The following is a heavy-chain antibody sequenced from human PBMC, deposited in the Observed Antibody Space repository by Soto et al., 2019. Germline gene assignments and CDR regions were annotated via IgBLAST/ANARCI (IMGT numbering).Heavy chain of an antibody. V-gene: IGHV3-74*01. CDR2: INADGTST. CDR3: VKVLARGVGVPRFYFDS. J-gene: IGHJ4*02. Sequence: PVGSLRLSCAASGFTFSNSWMHWVRQVSGKGLEWVSRINADGTSTSYADSVKGRFTISRDNAKNTLYLHVNRLRAENTAVYYCVKVLARGVGVPRFYFDSWGQGALVTVSS. CDR1: GFTFSNSW. D-gene: IGHD2-2*01.